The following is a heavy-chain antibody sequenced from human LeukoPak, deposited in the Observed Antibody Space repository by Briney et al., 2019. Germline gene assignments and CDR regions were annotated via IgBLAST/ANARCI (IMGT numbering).Heavy chain of an antibody. J-gene: IGHJ4*02. CDR3: ARGGYSYGLGLVDY. V-gene: IGHV3-48*01. Sequence: GGSLRLSCAASGFTFSSYSMNWVRQAPGKGLEWVSYISSSSTIYYADSGKGGFTISRDNAKNSLYLQMNSLRAEDTAVYYCARGGYSYGLGLVDYWGQGTLVTVSS. CDR2: ISSSSTI. D-gene: IGHD5-18*01. CDR1: GFTFSSYS.